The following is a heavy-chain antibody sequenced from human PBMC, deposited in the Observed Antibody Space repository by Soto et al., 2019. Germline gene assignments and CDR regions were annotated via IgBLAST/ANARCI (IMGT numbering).Heavy chain of an antibody. CDR2: IYYSGST. Sequence: PSETLSLTCTVSGGSISSNYWSWIRHPPGKGLAWIGYIYYSGSTNYNPSLKSRVTISVDTSKNQFSLKLSSVTAADTAVYYCARDQSLWFGEGYYYYYGMDVWGQGTTVTVSS. D-gene: IGHD3-10*01. CDR1: GGSISSNY. CDR3: ARDQSLWFGEGYYYYYGMDV. V-gene: IGHV4-59*01. J-gene: IGHJ6*02.